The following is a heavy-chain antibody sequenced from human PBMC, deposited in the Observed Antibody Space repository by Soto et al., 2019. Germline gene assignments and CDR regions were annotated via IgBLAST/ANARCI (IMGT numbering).Heavy chain of an antibody. J-gene: IGHJ6*02. CDR2: ISQDGNIQ. Sequence: QVQLVESGGGVVQPGRSLRLSCAASGFTFSSYAMHWVRQAPGKGLEWVSVISQDGNIQYFAASVKGRFTISRDSSKNTLYLQMNSLRPEDTAVYYCARENRPMDVWGQGTTVTVSS. CDR1: GFTFSSYA. V-gene: IGHV3-30-3*01. CDR3: ARENRPMDV.